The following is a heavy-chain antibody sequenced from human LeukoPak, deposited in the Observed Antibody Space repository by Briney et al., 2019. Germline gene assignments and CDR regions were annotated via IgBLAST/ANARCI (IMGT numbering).Heavy chain of an antibody. D-gene: IGHD3/OR15-3a*01. CDR1: GFTFSSYW. CDR3: ATIGLGAY. Sequence: GGTLRLSCADSGFTFSSYWMHWVRLAPGKGLIWVSGISSDAGSTTYADSVKGRFTISRDNAKSTVYQQMNRLRAEDTAVYYCATIGLGAYWCQGALVTVSS. CDR2: ISSDAGST. V-gene: IGHV3-74*01. J-gene: IGHJ4*02.